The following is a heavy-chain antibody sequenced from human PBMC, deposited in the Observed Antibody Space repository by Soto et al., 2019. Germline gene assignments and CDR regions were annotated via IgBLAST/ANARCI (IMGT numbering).Heavy chain of an antibody. J-gene: IGHJ4*02. V-gene: IGHV3-30*03. CDR1: GFTFSSYG. CDR3: APTMVRGVIILDS. Sequence: QVQLVESGGGVVQPGRSLRLSCAASGFTFSSYGMHWVRQAPGKGLEWVAVISYDGSNKYYADSVKGRFTISRDNSKNTLYLQMNSLRAEDTAVYYCAPTMVRGVIILDSWGQGTLVTVSS. D-gene: IGHD3-10*01. CDR2: ISYDGSNK.